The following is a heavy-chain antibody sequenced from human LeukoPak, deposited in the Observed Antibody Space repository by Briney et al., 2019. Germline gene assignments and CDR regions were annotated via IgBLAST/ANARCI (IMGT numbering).Heavy chain of an antibody. Sequence: PSETLSLTCTVSGGSISSYYWSWIRQPPGKGLEWIGYIYYSGSTNYNPSLKSRVTISVDTSKNQFSLKLSSVTAAGTAVYYCAARYCSGGSCYSDGWDNYYYGMDVWGKGTTVTVSS. CDR1: GGSISSYY. V-gene: IGHV4-59*01. CDR3: AARYCSGGSCYSDGWDNYYYGMDV. CDR2: IYYSGST. J-gene: IGHJ6*04. D-gene: IGHD2-15*01.